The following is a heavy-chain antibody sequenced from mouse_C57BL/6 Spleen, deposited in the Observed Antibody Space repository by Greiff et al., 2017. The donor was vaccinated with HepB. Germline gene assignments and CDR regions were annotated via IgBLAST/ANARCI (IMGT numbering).Heavy chain of an antibody. D-gene: IGHD2-3*01. CDR3: ARRGYSTVDV. CDR2: IDPSDSET. J-gene: IGHJ1*03. CDR1: GYTFTSYW. Sequence: QVQLKQPGAELVRPGSSVKLSCKASGYTFTSYWMHWVKQRPIQGLEWIGNIDPSDSETHYNQKFKDKATLTVDKSSSTAYMQLSSLTSEDSAVYYCARRGYSTVDVWGTGTTVTVSS. V-gene: IGHV1-52*01.